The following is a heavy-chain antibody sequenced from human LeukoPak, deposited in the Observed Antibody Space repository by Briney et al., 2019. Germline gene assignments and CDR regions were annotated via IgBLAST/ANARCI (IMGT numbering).Heavy chain of an antibody. D-gene: IGHD2/OR15-2a*01. CDR1: DFTFSNYA. CDR2: ISGRGGST. J-gene: IGHJ4*02. V-gene: IGHV3-23*01. CDR3: TRKGSQWAFLVDY. Sequence: GGSLRLSCAASDFTFSNYAMSWVRQAPGKGLEWVSGISGRGGSTYYADSVKGRFTISRDNSKNTLYLQMDSLTAEDTAVYYCTRKGSQWAFLVDYWGQGTRVAVSP.